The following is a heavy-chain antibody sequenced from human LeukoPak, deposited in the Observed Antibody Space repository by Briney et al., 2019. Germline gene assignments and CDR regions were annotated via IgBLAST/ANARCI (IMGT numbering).Heavy chain of an antibody. D-gene: IGHD3-10*01. CDR2: LYYSGTT. CDR3: ARQTGRFGDYLDY. Sequence: PSETLSLTCTVSGGSISSSIYYWGWIRQPPGKGLEWIGNLYYSGTTYYTPSLKSRVTISVDTSENQFSLKLSSVTAADTAVYYCARQTGRFGDYLDYWGQGTLVIVSS. CDR1: GGSISSSIYY. J-gene: IGHJ4*02. V-gene: IGHV4-39*01.